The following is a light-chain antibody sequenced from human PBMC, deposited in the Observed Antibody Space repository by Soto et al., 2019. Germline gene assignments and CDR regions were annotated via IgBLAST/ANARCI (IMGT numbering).Light chain of an antibody. CDR2: GVI. CDR3: TSYTSKIPLRV. Sequence: QSVLTQPASVSGSPGQSITISCTGTSSDVGGYNFVSWYQQHPGKAPKLMIYGVINRPSGVSNRFSGSKSGNTASLTISGLQADDEAEYYCTSYTSKIPLRVFGGGTKLTVL. CDR1: SSDVGGYNF. V-gene: IGLV2-14*01. J-gene: IGLJ3*02.